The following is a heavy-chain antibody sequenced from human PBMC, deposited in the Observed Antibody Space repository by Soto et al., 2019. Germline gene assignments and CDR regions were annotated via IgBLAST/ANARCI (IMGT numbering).Heavy chain of an antibody. Sequence: QVQLVQSGAEVKKPGSSVKVSCKASGGTFSSYAISWVRQAPGQGLEWMGGIIPIFGTANYAQKFQGRVTITADESTSTAYMELSSLRSEDTAVYYCARVGTPRTTAAQEEYYFDYWGQGTLVTVSS. CDR2: IIPIFGTA. V-gene: IGHV1-69*01. J-gene: IGHJ4*02. CDR1: GGTFSSYA. D-gene: IGHD6-13*01. CDR3: ARVGTPRTTAAQEEYYFDY.